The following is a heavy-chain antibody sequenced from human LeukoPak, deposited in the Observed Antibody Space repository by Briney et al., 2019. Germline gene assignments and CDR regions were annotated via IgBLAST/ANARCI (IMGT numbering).Heavy chain of an antibody. V-gene: IGHV3-23*01. CDR2: ISSSGGYT. CDR3: ARSVSSRFTSPRRPYYFDS. Sequence: GGSLRLSCAASGFIFSTYAMSWVRQAPGKGLEWVLAISSSGGYTYYADSVKGRFTISRDNSKNTLYLQMNSLRAEDTAVYYCARSVSSRFTSPRRPYYFDSWGQGTLVTVSS. J-gene: IGHJ4*02. CDR1: GFIFSTYA. D-gene: IGHD3-10*01.